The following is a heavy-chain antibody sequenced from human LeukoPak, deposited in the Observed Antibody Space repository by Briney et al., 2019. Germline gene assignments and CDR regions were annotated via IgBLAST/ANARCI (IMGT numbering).Heavy chain of an antibody. CDR1: GFTFSSYS. J-gene: IGHJ4*02. CDR3: ARATIFGVVAAFDY. CDR2: ISSSSSYI. V-gene: IGHV3-21*01. D-gene: IGHD3-3*01. Sequence: GGSLRLSCAASGFTFSSYSMNWVRQAPGKGLEWVSSISSSSSYIYYADSVKGRFTISRDNAKNSLYLQMNSLRAEDTAVYYCARATIFGVVAAFDYWGQGTLVTGSS.